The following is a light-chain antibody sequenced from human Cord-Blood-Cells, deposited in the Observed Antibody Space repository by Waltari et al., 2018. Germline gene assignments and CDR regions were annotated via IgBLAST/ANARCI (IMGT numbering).Light chain of an antibody. CDR3: SSYTSSSTYV. J-gene: IGLJ1*01. CDR2: DVS. CDR1: GSDVGGYNY. Sequence: QSALTQPASVSGSPGQSITISCTGTGSDVGGYNYVSWYQPHPGKAPKRMIYDVSNRPSGVSNRFSGSKSGNTASLTISGLQAEDEADYYCSSYTSSSTYVFGTGTKVTVL. V-gene: IGLV2-14*01.